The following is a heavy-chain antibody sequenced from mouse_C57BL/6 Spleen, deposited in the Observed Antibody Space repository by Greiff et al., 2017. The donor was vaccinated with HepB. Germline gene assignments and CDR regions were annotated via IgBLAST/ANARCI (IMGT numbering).Heavy chain of an antibody. CDR3: ARGGFIYDGYYVGAMDY. Sequence: EVQLQQSGPELVKPGASVKISCKASGYTFTDYYMNWVKQSHGKSLEWIGDINPNNGGTSYNQKFKGKATLTVDKSSSTAYMELRSLTSEDSAVYYCARGGFIYDGYYVGAMDYWGQGTSVTVSS. V-gene: IGHV1-26*01. J-gene: IGHJ4*01. CDR1: GYTFTDYY. D-gene: IGHD2-3*01. CDR2: INPNNGGT.